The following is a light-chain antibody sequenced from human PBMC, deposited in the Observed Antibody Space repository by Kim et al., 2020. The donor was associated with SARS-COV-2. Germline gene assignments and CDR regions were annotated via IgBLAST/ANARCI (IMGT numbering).Light chain of an antibody. CDR2: GAS. J-gene: IGKJ5*01. V-gene: IGKV3-15*01. CDR1: QSVSDN. Sequence: APGERATLAHRTSQSVSDNLAWYQQKPGQAPRLLIYGASTRATGIPARFSGSGSGTEFTLTISSLQSEDFAVYYCQQYNNWPPITFGQGTRLEIK. CDR3: QQYNNWPPIT.